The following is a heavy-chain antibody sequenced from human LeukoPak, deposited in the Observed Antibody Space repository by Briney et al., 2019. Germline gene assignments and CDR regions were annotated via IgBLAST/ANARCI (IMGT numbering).Heavy chain of an antibody. CDR1: GFTFSSYS. D-gene: IGHD3-10*01. CDR2: ISSSSSYI. CDR3: ARDPTRDDGEAMVRGAPYYGMDV. J-gene: IGHJ6*04. Sequence: GGSLRLSCAASGFTFSSYSMNWVRQAPGKGLEWVSSISSSSSYIYYADSVKGRFTISRDKAKNSLYLQMNSLRAEDTAVYYCARDPTRDDGEAMVRGAPYYGMDVWGKGTTVTVSS. V-gene: IGHV3-21*01.